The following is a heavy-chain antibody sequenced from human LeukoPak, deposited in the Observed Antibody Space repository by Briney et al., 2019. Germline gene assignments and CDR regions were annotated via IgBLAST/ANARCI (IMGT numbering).Heavy chain of an antibody. CDR2: INPNSGGT. V-gene: IGHV1-2*02. Sequence: GASVKVSCKASGYTFTGYYMHWVRQAPGQGLEWMGWINPNSGGTNYAQKFQGRVTMTRDTSISTAYMELSRLRSDDTAVYYCARARGYFDWLPPFEYWGQGTLVTVSS. CDR3: ARARGYFDWLPPFEY. J-gene: IGHJ4*02. D-gene: IGHD3-9*01. CDR1: GYTFTGYY.